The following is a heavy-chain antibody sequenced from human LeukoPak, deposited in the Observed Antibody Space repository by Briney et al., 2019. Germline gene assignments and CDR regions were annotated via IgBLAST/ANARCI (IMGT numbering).Heavy chain of an antibody. CDR2: IYYSGST. Sequence: SEALSLTCTVSGGSISSSSYYWGWIRQPPGKGLEWIGSIYYSGSTYYNPSLKSRVTISVDTSKNQFSLKLSSVTAADTAVYYCARLMRAWFDPWGQGTLVTVSS. D-gene: IGHD3-16*01. CDR3: ARLMRAWFDP. J-gene: IGHJ5*02. V-gene: IGHV4-39*01. CDR1: GGSISSSSYY.